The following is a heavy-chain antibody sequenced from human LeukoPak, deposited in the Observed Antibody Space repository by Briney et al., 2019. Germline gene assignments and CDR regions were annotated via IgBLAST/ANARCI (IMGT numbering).Heavy chain of an antibody. CDR1: GFTFSSYA. V-gene: IGHV3-20*04. CDR2: INWNGGST. J-gene: IGHJ3*02. Sequence: PGGSLRLSCAASGFTFSSYAMSWVRQAPGKGLEWVSGINWNGGSTGYADSVKGRFTISRDNAKNSLYLQMNSLRAEDTALYYCARYWIVGADRDAFDIWGQGTMVTVSS. D-gene: IGHD1-26*01. CDR3: ARYWIVGADRDAFDI.